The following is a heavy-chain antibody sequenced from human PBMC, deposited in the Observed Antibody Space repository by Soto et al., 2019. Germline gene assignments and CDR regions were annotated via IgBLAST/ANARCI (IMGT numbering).Heavy chain of an antibody. D-gene: IGHD3-10*01. Sequence: SETLSLTCAVYGGSFSGYYWSWIRQPPGKGPEWIGEINHSGSTNYNPSLKSRVTISVDTSKNQFSLKLSSVTAADTAIYYCARAKYYHDSGSHFFFDPWGQGTLVTVSS. J-gene: IGHJ5*02. CDR2: INHSGST. CDR3: ARAKYYHDSGSHFFFDP. V-gene: IGHV4-34*01. CDR1: GGSFSGYY.